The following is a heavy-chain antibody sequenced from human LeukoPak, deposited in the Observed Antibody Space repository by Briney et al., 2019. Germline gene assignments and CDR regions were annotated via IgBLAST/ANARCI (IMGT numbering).Heavy chain of an antibody. CDR3: ARGGSYSQY. CDR1: GGSITNNY. J-gene: IGHJ1*01. V-gene: IGHV4-59*08. Sequence: PSETLSLTCTVSGGSITNNYWSWIRQPPGKGLEWIGYIYYSGSTNYNPSLKSRVTISVDTSKNQFSLKLSSVTAADTAVYYCARGGSYSQYWGQGTLVTVSS. CDR2: IYYSGST. D-gene: IGHD3-16*01.